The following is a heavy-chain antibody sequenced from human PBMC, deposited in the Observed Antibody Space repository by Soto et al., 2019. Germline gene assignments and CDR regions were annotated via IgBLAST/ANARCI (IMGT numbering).Heavy chain of an antibody. D-gene: IGHD3-10*01. CDR2: IYYSGST. CDR1: GGSISSSSYY. Sequence: ETLSLTCTVSGGSISSSSYYWGWIRQPPGKGLEWIGSIYYSGSTYYNPSLKSRVTISVDTSKNQFSLKLSSVTAADTAVYYCARIKGTRSNWFDPWGQGTLVTSPQ. V-gene: IGHV4-39*01. J-gene: IGHJ5*02. CDR3: ARIKGTRSNWFDP.